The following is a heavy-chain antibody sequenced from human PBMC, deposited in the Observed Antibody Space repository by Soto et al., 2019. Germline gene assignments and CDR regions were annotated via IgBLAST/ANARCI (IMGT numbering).Heavy chain of an antibody. CDR2: IKQDGSEK. Sequence: PGXSLRLSCAASGFTFSSYWTSWVRQAPGKGLEWVANIKQDGSEKYYVDSVTGRFTISRDNAKNSLYLQMNSLRAEDTAVYYCARDRGYIRYWGQGTLVTVSS. CDR3: ARDRGYIRY. V-gene: IGHV3-7*05. CDR1: GFTFSSYW. D-gene: IGHD6-13*01. J-gene: IGHJ4*02.